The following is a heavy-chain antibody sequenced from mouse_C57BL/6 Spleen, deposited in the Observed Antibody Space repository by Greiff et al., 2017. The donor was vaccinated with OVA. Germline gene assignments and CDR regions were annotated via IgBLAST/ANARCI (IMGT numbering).Heavy chain of an antibody. D-gene: IGHD1-1*01. J-gene: IGHJ4*01. CDR1: GYAFSSSW. CDR3: AREDYGKMDY. Sequence: QVQLKESGAELVKPGASVKISCKASGYAFSSSWRNWVKQRPGKGLEGIGQIYPGDGDTNYNGKFKGKATLTADKSSSTAYMQLSSLTSEDSAVYFCAREDYGKMDYWGQGTSVTVSS. V-gene: IGHV1-80*01. CDR2: IYPGDGDT.